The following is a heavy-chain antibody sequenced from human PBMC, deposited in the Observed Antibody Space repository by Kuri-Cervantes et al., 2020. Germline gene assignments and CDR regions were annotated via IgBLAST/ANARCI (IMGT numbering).Heavy chain of an antibody. CDR3: ARGRKNIVLVPAAIRSRYYYYMDV. J-gene: IGHJ6*03. V-gene: IGHV4-34*01. D-gene: IGHD2-2*01. CDR2: INHSGST. Sequence: SETLSLTCAVYGGSFSGYYWSWIRQPPGKGLEWIGEINHSGSTNYNPSLKSRVTISVDTSKNQFSLKLNSVTAADTAVYYCARGRKNIVLVPAAIRSRYYYYMDVWGKGTTVTVSS. CDR1: GGSFSGYY.